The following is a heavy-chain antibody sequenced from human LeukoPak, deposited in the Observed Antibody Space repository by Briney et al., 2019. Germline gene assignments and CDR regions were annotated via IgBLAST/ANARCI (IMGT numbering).Heavy chain of an antibody. V-gene: IGHV3-21*04. Sequence: PGGSLRLPCAASGFTFSSYSINWVRQAPGKGLEWVSSISSSSSYIYYADSVKGRFTISRDNAKNSLYLQMNSLRAEDTAVYYCARVPWELRYFDYWGQGTLVTVSS. J-gene: IGHJ4*02. D-gene: IGHD1-26*01. CDR3: ARVPWELRYFDY. CDR2: ISSSSSYI. CDR1: GFTFSSYS.